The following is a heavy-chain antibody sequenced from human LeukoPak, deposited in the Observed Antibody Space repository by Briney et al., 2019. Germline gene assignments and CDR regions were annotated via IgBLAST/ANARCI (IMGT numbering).Heavy chain of an antibody. CDR3: ARGYDFWSGSGENYYYMDV. CDR2: IYDSGST. J-gene: IGHJ6*03. D-gene: IGHD3-3*01. V-gene: IGHV4-30-4*08. Sequence: PSETLSLTCTVSGGSISSGDYYWTWIRQPPGKGLEWIGYIYDSGSTYYSPSLKSRVTISLDTSKNQFSLKMSSVTAADTAVYYCARGYDFWSGSGENYYYMDVWGKGITVTVSS. CDR1: GGSISSGDYY.